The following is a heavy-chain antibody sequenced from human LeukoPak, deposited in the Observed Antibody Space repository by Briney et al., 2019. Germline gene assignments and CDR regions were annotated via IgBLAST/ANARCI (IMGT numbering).Heavy chain of an antibody. CDR3: VRHSGVVASDY. CDR1: GVSISNHY. Sequence: SETLSLTCTVSGVSISNHYSSWLRQPPGKGLEWIGYIYYTGNTNYNPSLKSRVTISEDTSKNQVSLELSSVTAADTAVYYCVRHSGVVASDYWGQGNLVTVSS. V-gene: IGHV4-59*08. J-gene: IGHJ4*02. D-gene: IGHD2-15*01. CDR2: IYYTGNT.